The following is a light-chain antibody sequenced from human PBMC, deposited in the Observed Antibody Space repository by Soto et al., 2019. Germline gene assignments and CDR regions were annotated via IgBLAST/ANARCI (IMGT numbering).Light chain of an antibody. J-gene: IGLJ1*01. Sequence: QSALTQPASVSGSPGQSITISCTGTSSDVGRYNLVSWYQQHPGKAPKLMIFEVTNRPSGLSYRFSGSKSGNMASLTISGLQPEDEADYYCSSYAGGNTHYVFGSGTKVTVL. CDR2: EVT. V-gene: IGLV2-23*02. CDR1: SSDVGRYNL. CDR3: SSYAGGNTHYV.